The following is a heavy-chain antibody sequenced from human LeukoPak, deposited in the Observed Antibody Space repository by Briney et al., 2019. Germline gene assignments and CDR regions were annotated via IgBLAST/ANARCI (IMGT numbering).Heavy chain of an antibody. Sequence: KPSETLSLTCAVYGGSFSGYYWSWIRQPPGKGLEWIGEINHGGSTNYNPSLKSRVTISIDTSKNQFSLKLTSVTAADTAVYYCAREVVRGNSYWGQGTLVTVSS. CDR1: GGSFSGYY. D-gene: IGHD3-10*01. CDR2: INHGGST. CDR3: AREVVRGNSY. V-gene: IGHV4-34*01. J-gene: IGHJ4*02.